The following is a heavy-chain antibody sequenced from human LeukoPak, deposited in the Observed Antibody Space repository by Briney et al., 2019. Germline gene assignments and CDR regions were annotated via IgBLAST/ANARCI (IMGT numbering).Heavy chain of an antibody. CDR2: MNPNSGNT. J-gene: IGHJ4*02. CDR3: ARSSVGARRRIDY. D-gene: IGHD1-26*01. V-gene: IGHV1-8*01. Sequence: WASVKVSCKASGYTFTSYDINCVRQATGQGLEWMGWMNPNSGNTGYAQKFQGRVTMTRSTSINTAYMELNSLTSEDTAVYYCARSSVGARRRIDYWGQGTLVTVSS. CDR1: GYTFTSYD.